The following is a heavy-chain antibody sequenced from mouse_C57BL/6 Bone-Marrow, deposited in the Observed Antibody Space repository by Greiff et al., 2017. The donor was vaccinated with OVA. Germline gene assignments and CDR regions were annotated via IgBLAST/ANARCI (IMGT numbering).Heavy chain of an antibody. CDR3: TGDGGFGGDY. V-gene: IGHV5-9-1*02. Sequence: EVKLVESGEGLVKPGGSLKLSCAASGFTFSSYAMSWVRQTPEKRLEWVAYISSGGGYFYYADTVKGRFTISRDNARNTLYLQMSSLKSEDTAMYYCTGDGGFGGDYWGQGTTLTVSS. CDR1: GFTFSSYA. CDR2: ISSGGGYF. J-gene: IGHJ2*01.